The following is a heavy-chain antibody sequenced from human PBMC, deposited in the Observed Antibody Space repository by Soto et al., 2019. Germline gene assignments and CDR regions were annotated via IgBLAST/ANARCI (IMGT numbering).Heavy chain of an antibody. CDR1: GFTFSDYY. D-gene: IGHD1-20*01. Sequence: QVQLVESGGGLVKPGGSLRLSCAASGFTFSDYYMSWIRQAPGKGLEWVSYISSSSSYTNYADSVKGRFTISRDNAKNSVYLQMNSLRAEDTAVYYCARVYNKNWFDPWGQGTLVTVSS. V-gene: IGHV3-11*06. CDR3: ARVYNKNWFDP. J-gene: IGHJ5*02. CDR2: ISSSSSYT.